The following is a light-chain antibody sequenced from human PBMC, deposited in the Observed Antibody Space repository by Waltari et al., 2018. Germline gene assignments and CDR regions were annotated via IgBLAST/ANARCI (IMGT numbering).Light chain of an antibody. CDR2: GVT. CDR3: SAYAGGNILVV. V-gene: IGLV2-8*01. CDR1: GSDVGGYNS. J-gene: IGLJ2*01. Sequence: QSALTQPPSASGSPGQSVTISCTGTGSDVGGYNSVSWYQQHPGKAPRLIIYGVTLRPSGVPDRCSASKSGNTAALTGSGLQAEDEADYYCSAYAGGNILVVFGGGTRLTVL.